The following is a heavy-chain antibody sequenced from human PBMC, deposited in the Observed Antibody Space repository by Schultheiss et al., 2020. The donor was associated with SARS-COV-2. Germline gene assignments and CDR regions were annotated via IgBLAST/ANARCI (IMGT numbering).Heavy chain of an antibody. V-gene: IGHV4-59*02. CDR3: ARDGYSSGWTIFDY. CDR1: GGSVTNYY. J-gene: IGHJ4*02. Sequence: SQTLSLTCAVYGGSVTNYYWSWIRQPPGKGLEWIGYIYYSGSTNYNPSLKSRVTISVDTSKNQFSLQLNSVTPEDTAVYYCARDGYSSGWTIFDYWGQGTLVTVSS. D-gene: IGHD6-19*01. CDR2: IYYSGST.